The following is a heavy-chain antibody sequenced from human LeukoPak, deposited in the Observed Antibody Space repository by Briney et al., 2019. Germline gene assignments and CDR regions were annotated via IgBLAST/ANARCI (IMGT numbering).Heavy chain of an antibody. J-gene: IGHJ4*02. CDR3: ARGRRVTNDFWRPYYRSPFDS. D-gene: IGHD3-3*01. V-gene: IGHV4-34*01. CDR2: INHSGST. CDR1: GGSFSDYY. Sequence: PSETLSLTCAVYGGSFSDYYWNWIRQPPGKRPEWNGEINHSGSTKYHPSLESRAAVSVDTARNHYSLRLSSVTAADTAVYYCARGRRVTNDFWRPYYRSPFDSWGQGTLVTVSS.